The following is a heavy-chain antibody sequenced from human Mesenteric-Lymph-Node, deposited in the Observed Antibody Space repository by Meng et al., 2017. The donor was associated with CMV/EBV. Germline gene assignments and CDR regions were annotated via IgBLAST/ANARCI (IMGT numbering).Heavy chain of an antibody. V-gene: IGHV4-39*07. Sequence: GSLRLSCTVSGGSISSSSYYWGWIRQPPGKGLEWIGSIYYSGSTYYNPSLKSRVTISVDTSNNQFSLTLRSVTAADTAVYYCARSELDLEVVPTTIPQNWFDPWGQGTLVTVSS. D-gene: IGHD2-2*02. CDR2: IYYSGST. J-gene: IGHJ5*02. CDR1: GGSISSSSYY. CDR3: ARSELDLEVVPTTIPQNWFDP.